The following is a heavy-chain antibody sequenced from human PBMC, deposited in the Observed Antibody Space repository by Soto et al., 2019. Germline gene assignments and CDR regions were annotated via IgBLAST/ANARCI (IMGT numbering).Heavy chain of an antibody. CDR3: ARHIGLRPTAGWFDP. CDR1: GGSISSGGYY. Sequence: SETLSLTCTVSGGSISSGGYYWSWIRQHPGKGLEWIGYIYYSGSTYYNPSLKSRVTISVDTSKNQFSLKLSSVTAADTAMYYCARHIGLRPTAGWFDPWGQGTLVTVS. V-gene: IGHV4-31*03. D-gene: IGHD6-25*01. CDR2: IYYSGST. J-gene: IGHJ5*02.